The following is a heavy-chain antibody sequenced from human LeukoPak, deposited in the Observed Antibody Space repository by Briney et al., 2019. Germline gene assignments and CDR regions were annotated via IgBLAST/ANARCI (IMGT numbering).Heavy chain of an antibody. V-gene: IGHV3-21*01. J-gene: IGHJ3*02. Sequence: PGGSLRLSCAASGFTFSSYSMNWVRQAPGKGLEWVSSISSSSSYIYYADSVKGRFTISRDNAKNSLYLQMNSLRAEDTAVYYCAQRGKRDGYNPLMAFDIWGQGTMVTVSS. CDR3: AQRGKRDGYNPLMAFDI. CDR1: GFTFSSYS. CDR2: ISSSSSYI. D-gene: IGHD5-24*01.